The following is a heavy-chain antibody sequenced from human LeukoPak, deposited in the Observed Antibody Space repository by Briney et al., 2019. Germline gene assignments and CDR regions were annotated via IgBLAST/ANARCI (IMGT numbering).Heavy chain of an antibody. D-gene: IGHD3-22*01. J-gene: IGHJ4*02. V-gene: IGHV3-48*04. Sequence: AGGSLRLSCAASGFTFSSYSMNWVRQAPGKGLEWVSYISSSSSTIYYADSVKGRFTISRDNAKNSLYLQMNSLRAEDTAVYYCARPLKHYYDSSGPPGFDYWGQGTLVTVSS. CDR1: GFTFSSYS. CDR3: ARPLKHYYDSSGPPGFDY. CDR2: ISSSSSTI.